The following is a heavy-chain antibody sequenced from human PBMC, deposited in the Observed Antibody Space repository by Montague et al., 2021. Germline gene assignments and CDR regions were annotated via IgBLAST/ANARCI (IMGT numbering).Heavy chain of an antibody. Sequence: SETLSLTCNVSGYPITSGYYWGWIRQSPERGLEWIGSVYHTGGTYYSPSLKRRVTISVDTSKNQVSLRLNSVIAADTALYYCARIGGGDYSASWGQGILVTVSP. V-gene: IGHV4-38-2*02. J-gene: IGHJ4*02. CDR1: GYPITSGYY. CDR3: ARIGGGDYSAS. D-gene: IGHD3-16*01. CDR2: VYHTGGT.